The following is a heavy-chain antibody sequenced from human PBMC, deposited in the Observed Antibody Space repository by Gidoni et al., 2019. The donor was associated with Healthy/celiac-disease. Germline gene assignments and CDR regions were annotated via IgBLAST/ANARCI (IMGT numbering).Heavy chain of an antibody. J-gene: IGHJ3*02. CDR3: ARDRGLSRAFDI. D-gene: IGHD3-10*01. CDR2: IYYSGST. CDR1: GGSISSYY. V-gene: IGHV4-59*01. Sequence: KPSATLSLTCTVSGGSISSYYWSWIRQPPGKGLEWIGYIYYSGSTNYNPSLKSRVTISVDTSKNQFSLKLSSVTAADTAVYYCARDRGLSRAFDIWGQGTMVTVSS.